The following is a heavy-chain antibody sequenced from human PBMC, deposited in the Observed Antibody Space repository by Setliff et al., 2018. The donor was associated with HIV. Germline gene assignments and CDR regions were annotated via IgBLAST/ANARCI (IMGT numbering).Heavy chain of an antibody. D-gene: IGHD6-13*01. CDR3: ARRYSRSGYAYDI. Sequence: PSETLSLTCTVSGGSVSTSSYYWGWIRQPPGKGLEWIGSLYNGGSTSYSPSLKSRVTMSVDTSKNQFSLKLTSVTAADTAVYTCARRYSRSGYAYDIWGQGTMVTVSS. J-gene: IGHJ3*02. CDR2: LYNGGST. V-gene: IGHV4-39*01. CDR1: GGSVSTSSYY.